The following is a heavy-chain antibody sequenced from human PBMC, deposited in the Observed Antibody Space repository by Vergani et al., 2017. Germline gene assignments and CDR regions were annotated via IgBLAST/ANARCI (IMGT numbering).Heavy chain of an antibody. J-gene: IGHJ6*03. CDR1: GFTFSSYA. V-gene: IGHV3-30-3*01. CDR3: AREGVVPAASYYYYMDV. Sequence: QVQLVESGGGVVQPGRSLRLSCAASGFTFSSYAMHWVRQAPGKGLEWVAVISYDGSNKYYADSVKGRFTISRDNSKNTLYLQRNSLRAEDTAVYYCAREGVVPAASYYYYMDVWGKGTTVTVSS. D-gene: IGHD2-2*01. CDR2: ISYDGSNK.